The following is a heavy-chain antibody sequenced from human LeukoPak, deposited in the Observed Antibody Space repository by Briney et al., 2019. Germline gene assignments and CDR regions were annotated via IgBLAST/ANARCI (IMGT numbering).Heavy chain of an antibody. CDR1: GGSISSYS. Sequence: SETLSLTCTVSGGSISSYSWNWIRQSPGRGLEWIGYVYYSGSTMYNPSLRSRVTISVDTSKNQFSLKLSSVTAADTAVYYCARLKARDAFDFWGQGTMVTVSS. V-gene: IGHV4-59*08. J-gene: IGHJ3*01. CDR2: VYYSGST. CDR3: ARLKARDAFDF.